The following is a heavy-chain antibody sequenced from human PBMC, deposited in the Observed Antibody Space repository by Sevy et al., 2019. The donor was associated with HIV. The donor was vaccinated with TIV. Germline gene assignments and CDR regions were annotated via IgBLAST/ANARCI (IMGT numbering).Heavy chain of an antibody. V-gene: IGHV3-30-3*01. J-gene: IGHJ1*01. Sequence: GGSLRLSCAASGFTFSSLSMHWVRQAPGKGLEWVATISYDGSNKYYADSVKGRFTISRDNFKNSLSLQMNSLRAEDTAVYFCALERLSSDVAEYFQNWGQGTLVTVSS. CDR2: ISYDGSNK. CDR1: GFTFSSLS. CDR3: ALERLSSDVAEYFQN. D-gene: IGHD1-1*01.